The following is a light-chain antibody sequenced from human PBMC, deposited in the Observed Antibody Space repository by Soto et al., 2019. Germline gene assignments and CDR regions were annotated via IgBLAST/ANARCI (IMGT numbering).Light chain of an antibody. J-gene: IGKJ1*01. CDR3: QQFKDCWA. Sequence: DIQMTQFPSRLSACVGDRVTITCRASQSISDSLAWYQKRPGKAPSLLIYDASTLESGVPSRFSGSGSGTEFTLTISSLQPDDFTTYYCQQFKDCWAIGQGTKVEVK. CDR2: DAS. CDR1: QSISDS. V-gene: IGKV1-5*01.